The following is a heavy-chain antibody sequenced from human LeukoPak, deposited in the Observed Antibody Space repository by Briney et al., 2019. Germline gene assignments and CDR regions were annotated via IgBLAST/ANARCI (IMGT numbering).Heavy chain of an antibody. Sequence: GGSLRLSCAASGFTFSSYSMNWVRQAPGKGLEWVSSISSSSSYIYYADSVKGRFTISRDDAKNSLYLQMNSLRAEDTAVYYCARERYGSGTRNHFDYWGQGTLVTVSS. CDR3: ARERYGSGTRNHFDY. D-gene: IGHD3-10*01. CDR1: GFTFSSYS. V-gene: IGHV3-21*01. J-gene: IGHJ4*02. CDR2: ISSSSSYI.